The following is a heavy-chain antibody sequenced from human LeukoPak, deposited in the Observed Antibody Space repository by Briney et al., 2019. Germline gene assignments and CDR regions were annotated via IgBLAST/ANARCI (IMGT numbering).Heavy chain of an antibody. D-gene: IGHD3-22*01. CDR1: GYTFTDYY. J-gene: IGHJ6*03. Sequence: ASVKVSCKTSGYTFTDYYMHWVRQAPGQGLEWMGWMNPNSGDTGYAQKLQGRVTMTRDTSISTAYMELSSLKSEDTAVYYCARGPYYDSSGYKYYYMDVWGKGTTVTISS. CDR3: ARGPYYDSSGYKYYYMDV. V-gene: IGHV1-8*02. CDR2: MNPNSGDT.